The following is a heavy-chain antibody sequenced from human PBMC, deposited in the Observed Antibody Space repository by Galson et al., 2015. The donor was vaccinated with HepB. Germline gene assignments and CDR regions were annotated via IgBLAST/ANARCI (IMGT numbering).Heavy chain of an antibody. CDR1: GFNLTSYN. CDR2: MSYDGINK. CDR3: ARVGAGRQQRPPYFDS. J-gene: IGHJ4*02. V-gene: IGHV3-30*01. D-gene: IGHD6-13*01. Sequence: SLRLSCAGSGFNLTSYNMHWVRQAPGKGLQWVAFMSYDGINKYYPDSVKGRFTVSRDSSKNTLYLRMNSLRPEDTAVYYCARVGAGRQQRPPYFDSWGQGTLVTVSS.